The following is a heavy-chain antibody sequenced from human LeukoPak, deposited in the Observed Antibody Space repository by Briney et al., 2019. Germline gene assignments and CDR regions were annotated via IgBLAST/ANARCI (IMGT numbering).Heavy chain of an antibody. V-gene: IGHV3-23*01. J-gene: IGHJ4*02. CDR3: ATDPGRKAQEF. CDR1: GFTFSSSP. D-gene: IGHD2/OR15-2a*01. CDR2: IGVSAEKK. Sequence: GGSLRLSCAASGFTFSSSPMSWVRQAPGKGLEWVSGIGVSAEKKYYADSVKGRFTNSRDNSKNILYVQMNNLRADDTGVYYCATDPGRKAQEFWGQGTLVSVSS.